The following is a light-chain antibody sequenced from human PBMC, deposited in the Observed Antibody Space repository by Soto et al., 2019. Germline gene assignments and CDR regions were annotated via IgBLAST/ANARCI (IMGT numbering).Light chain of an antibody. CDR3: QSYDSSLSGVV. V-gene: IGLV1-40*01. CDR2: GNS. Sequence: QSVLTQPPSVSGAPGQRVTISCTGSRSNIGAGYDVHWYQQLPGTAPKLLIYGNSNRPSGVPDRFSGSKSGTSASLAITGLQAEDEAYYYCQSYDSSLSGVVFGGGTKLTVL. J-gene: IGLJ2*01. CDR1: RSNIGAGYD.